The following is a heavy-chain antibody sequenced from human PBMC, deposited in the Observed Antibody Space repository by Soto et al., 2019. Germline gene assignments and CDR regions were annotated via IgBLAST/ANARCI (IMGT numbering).Heavy chain of an antibody. D-gene: IGHD3-10*01. V-gene: IGHV1-69*02. CDR2: IIPILGIA. CDR1: GGTFSSYT. Sequence: QVQLVQSGAEVKKPGSSVKVSCKASGGTFSSYTISWVRQAPGQGLEWMGRIIPILGIANYAQKFQGRVTITADKSTRTAYGERRSLGSEDTAVYYCARTLGFGELSYYYYGMDVWGQGTTVTVSS. J-gene: IGHJ6*02. CDR3: ARTLGFGELSYYYYGMDV.